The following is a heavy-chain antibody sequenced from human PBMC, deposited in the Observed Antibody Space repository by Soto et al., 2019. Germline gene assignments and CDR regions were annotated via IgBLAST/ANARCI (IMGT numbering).Heavy chain of an antibody. Sequence: QVQLVQSGAEVKKPGASVKVSCKASGYTFTSYAMHWVRQAPGQRLAWMGWINAGNGNTKYSQKFQGRVTMTRDTSASTAYMALSSLRSEDTAVYYCARDFVLVRGVSGDPAKSPWGQGTLVTVSS. V-gene: IGHV1-3*01. J-gene: IGHJ4*02. CDR3: ARDFVLVRGVSGDPAKSP. D-gene: IGHD3-10*01. CDR2: INAGNGNT. CDR1: GYTFTSYA.